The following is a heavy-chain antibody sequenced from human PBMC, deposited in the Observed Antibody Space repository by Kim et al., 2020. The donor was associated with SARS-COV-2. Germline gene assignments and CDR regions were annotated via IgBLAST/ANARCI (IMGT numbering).Heavy chain of an antibody. D-gene: IGHD6-19*01. Sequence: GGSLRLSCAASGFTFSSYAMHWVRQAPGKGLEWVAGISYDGSNKYYADSVKGRVSITSDNSKNTLYLQMHSQSVEDTAMYYCAGDSGIAVAGTYYYGMDVWGQGTTVTVSS. CDR1: GFTFSSYA. J-gene: IGHJ6*02. CDR2: ISYDGSNK. V-gene: IGHV3-30*04. CDR3: AGDSGIAVAGTYYYGMDV.